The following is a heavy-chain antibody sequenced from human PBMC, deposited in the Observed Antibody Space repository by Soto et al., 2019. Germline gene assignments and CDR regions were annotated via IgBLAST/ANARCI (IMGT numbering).Heavy chain of an antibody. CDR2: IYYSGST. D-gene: IGHD2-2*01. CDR3: ARQRRRGIVVVPAARGDYYYYYMDV. CDR1: GGSISSSSYY. Sequence: SETLSLTCTVSGGSISSSSYYWGWIRQPPGKGLEWIGSIYYSGSTYYNPSLKSRVTISVDTSKNQFSLKLSSVTAAETAVYYCARQRRRGIVVVPAARGDYYYYYMDVWGKGTTVTVSS. J-gene: IGHJ6*03. V-gene: IGHV4-39*01.